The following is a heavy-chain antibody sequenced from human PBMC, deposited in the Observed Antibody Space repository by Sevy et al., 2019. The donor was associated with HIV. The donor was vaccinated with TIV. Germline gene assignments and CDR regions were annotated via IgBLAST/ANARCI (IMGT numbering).Heavy chain of an antibody. D-gene: IGHD1-26*01. Sequence: GGSLRLSCTASGYTFRNYVMTWVRHSPGKGLEWVASIRGSGDGTLYADSVKGRFTISRDNSKNTLYLQMNSLRAEDTAVYYCAKDLPTNRNSGTYCDYWGQGTLVTVSS. J-gene: IGHJ4*02. CDR3: AKDLPTNRNSGTYCDY. V-gene: IGHV3-23*01. CDR2: IRGSGDGT. CDR1: GYTFRNYV.